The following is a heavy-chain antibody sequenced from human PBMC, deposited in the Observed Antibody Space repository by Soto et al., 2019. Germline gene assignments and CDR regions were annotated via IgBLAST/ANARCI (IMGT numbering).Heavy chain of an antibody. CDR1: WGALRGFY. CDR3: AVFPTYGDSPSYFDY. D-gene: IGHD4-17*01. J-gene: IGHJ4*02. CDR2: INHSGST. Sequence: SGTPFPPSAVFWGALRGFYWGWVRPPPGKGLEWIGEINHSGSTNYNPSLKSRVTISVDTSKNQFSLKLSSVTAADTAVYYCAVFPTYGDSPSYFDYWGQGTLVTVSS. V-gene: IGHV4-34*01.